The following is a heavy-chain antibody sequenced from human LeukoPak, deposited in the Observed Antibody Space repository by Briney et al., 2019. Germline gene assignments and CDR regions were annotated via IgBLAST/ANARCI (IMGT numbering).Heavy chain of an antibody. D-gene: IGHD4-23*01. CDR2: IFDVGNT. CDR3: TRDAPAGGKLDS. Sequence: GSLRLSCAASGFTVSNNFMNWVRQAPGKGLEWVSVIFDVGNTYYADSVKDRLTISRDNSKNTLYLQMNSLRVEDTAVYYCTRDAPAGGKLDSWGQGTLVTVSS. CDR1: GFTVSNNF. V-gene: IGHV3-66*01. J-gene: IGHJ4*02.